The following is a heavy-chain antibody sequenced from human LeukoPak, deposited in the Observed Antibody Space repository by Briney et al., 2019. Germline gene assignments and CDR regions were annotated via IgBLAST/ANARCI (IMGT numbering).Heavy chain of an antibody. V-gene: IGHV4-59*01. J-gene: IGHJ3*02. CDR2: IYYSGST. CDR1: GGSISSYY. CDR3: ARSRGERWLQFDAFDI. Sequence: SETLSLTCTVSGGSISSYYWSWIRQPPGKGLEWIGYIYYSGSTNYNPSLKSRGTISVDTSKNQFSLKLSSVTAADTAVYYCARSRGERWLQFDAFDIWGQGTMVTVSS. D-gene: IGHD5-24*01.